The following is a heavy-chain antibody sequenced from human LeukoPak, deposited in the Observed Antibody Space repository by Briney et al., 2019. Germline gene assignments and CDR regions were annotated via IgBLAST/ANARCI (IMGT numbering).Heavy chain of an antibody. D-gene: IGHD3-10*01. J-gene: IGHJ4*02. V-gene: IGHV1-18*01. CDR2: ISAYNGNT. Sequence: ASVKVSCKASVYTFTSYGISWVRQAPGQGLERMGWISAYNGNTNYAQKLQGRVTMTTDTSTSTAYMELRSLRSDDTAVYYCAREYYGSGSYYPFDYWGQGTLVTVSS. CDR1: VYTFTSYG. CDR3: AREYYGSGSYYPFDY.